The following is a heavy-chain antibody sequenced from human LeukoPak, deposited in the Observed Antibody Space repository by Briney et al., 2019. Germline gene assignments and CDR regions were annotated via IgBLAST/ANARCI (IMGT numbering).Heavy chain of an antibody. J-gene: IGHJ4*02. V-gene: IGHV3-21*05. CDR3: ARAGQEWFGELGFDQ. Sequence: GGSLRLSCAASGFTFSSYSMNWVRQAPGKGLEWVSYISSGSSYRFYADSVKGRFTISRDNAKNSLYLQTNSLRAEDTAVYYCARAGQEWFGELGFDQWGQGTLVIVSS. CDR1: GFTFSSYS. CDR2: ISSGSSYR. D-gene: IGHD3-10*01.